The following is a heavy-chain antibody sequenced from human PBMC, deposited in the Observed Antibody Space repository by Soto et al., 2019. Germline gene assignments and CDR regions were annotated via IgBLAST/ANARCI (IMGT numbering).Heavy chain of an antibody. CDR1: GGSISSSSYY. Sequence: SETLSLTCTVSGGSISSSSYYWGWIRQPPGKGLEWIGSIYYSGSTYYNPSLKSRVTISVDTSKNQFSLKLSSVTAADTAVYYCARQVGWLRLSWFDPWGQGTLVTVSS. V-gene: IGHV4-39*01. D-gene: IGHD5-12*01. CDR2: IYYSGST. J-gene: IGHJ5*02. CDR3: ARQVGWLRLSWFDP.